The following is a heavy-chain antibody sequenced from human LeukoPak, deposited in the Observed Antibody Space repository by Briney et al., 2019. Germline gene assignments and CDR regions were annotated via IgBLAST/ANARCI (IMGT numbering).Heavy chain of an antibody. CDR1: GFTFSSYA. D-gene: IGHD2-2*01. CDR3: AKDHCSSTSCYVFDY. V-gene: IGHV3-23*01. CDR2: ISGSGGST. Sequence: GGSLRLSCAASGFTFSSYAMSWVRQAPGKGLEWVSAISGSGGSTYYADSVKGRFTISRDNSKNTLYLQMNSLRAEDMAVYYCAKDHCSSTSCYVFDYWGQGALVTVSS. J-gene: IGHJ4*02.